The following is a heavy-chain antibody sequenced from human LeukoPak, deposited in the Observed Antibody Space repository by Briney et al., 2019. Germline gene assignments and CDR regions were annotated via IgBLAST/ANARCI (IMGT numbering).Heavy chain of an antibody. CDR1: GGTFSSYA. J-gene: IGHJ6*03. CDR3: ARSHRYYYYYMDV. CDR2: IIPIFGTA. V-gene: IGHV1-69*06. Sequence: ASVKVSCKASGGTFSSYAISWVRQAPGQGLEWMGGIIPIFGTANYAQKFQGRVTITADKSTSTAYMELSSLRSEDTAVYYCARSHRYYYYYMDVWGKGTTVTVSS.